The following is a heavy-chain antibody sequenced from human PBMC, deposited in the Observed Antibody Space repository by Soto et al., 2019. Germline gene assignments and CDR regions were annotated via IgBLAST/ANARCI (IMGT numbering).Heavy chain of an antibody. CDR2: INSDGRST. J-gene: IGHJ4*02. D-gene: IGHD3-9*01. V-gene: IGHV3-74*01. CDR3: ARDSSWTGYSAQFDS. Sequence: EVQLVESGGGLVQPGGSLRLSCAASGFTFSSHWMHWVRHAPGKGLVWVSRINSDGRSTTNADSVKGRFTISRDNARNTLYLQMNSLRAEDTAVYYSARDSSWTGYSAQFDSWGQGTLVTVAS. CDR1: GFTFSSHW.